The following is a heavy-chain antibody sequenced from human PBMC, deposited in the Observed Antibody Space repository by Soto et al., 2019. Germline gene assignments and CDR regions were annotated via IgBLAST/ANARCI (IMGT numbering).Heavy chain of an antibody. D-gene: IGHD3-10*01. Sequence: SETLSLTCTVSGGSISSGDYYWSWIRQPPGKGLEWIGYIYYSGSTYYNPSLKSRVTISVDTSKNQFSLKLSSVTAADTAVYYCARAIMVRGDLSLGINVWGQGTTVTVSS. CDR1: GGSISSGDYY. CDR2: IYYSGST. CDR3: ARAIMVRGDLSLGINV. J-gene: IGHJ6*02. V-gene: IGHV4-30-4*01.